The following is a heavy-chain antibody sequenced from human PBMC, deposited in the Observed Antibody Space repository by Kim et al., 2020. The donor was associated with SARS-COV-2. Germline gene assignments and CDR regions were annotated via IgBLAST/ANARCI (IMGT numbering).Heavy chain of an antibody. Sequence: GGSLRLSCAASGFTFSDHYMDWVRQAPGKGLEWVGRTRNKANSYTTEYAASVKGRFTISRDDSKNSLYLQMNSLKTEDTAVYYCARGYYDFWSGYYYFDYWGQGTLVTVSS. J-gene: IGHJ4*02. CDR1: GFTFSDHY. CDR2: TRNKANSYTT. CDR3: ARGYYDFWSGYYYFDY. V-gene: IGHV3-72*01. D-gene: IGHD3-3*01.